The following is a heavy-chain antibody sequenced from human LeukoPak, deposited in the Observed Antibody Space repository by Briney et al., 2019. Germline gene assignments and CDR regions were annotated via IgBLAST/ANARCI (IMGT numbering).Heavy chain of an antibody. CDR2: IYQSGST. CDR3: ARHLPGYSNTWPGP. V-gene: IGHV4-39*01. D-gene: IGHD2-2*01. Sequence: SETLSLTCTVSGGSISSVSNSWGWIRQPPGKGLEWIGSIYQSGSTYYNPPLKSRVTISVDTSKNQFSLKLRSVTAADTAVYYCARHLPGYSNTWPGPWGQGTLVTVSS. J-gene: IGHJ5*02. CDR1: GGSISSVSNS.